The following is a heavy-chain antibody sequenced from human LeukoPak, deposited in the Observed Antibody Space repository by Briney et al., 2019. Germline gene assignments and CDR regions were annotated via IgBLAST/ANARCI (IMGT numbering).Heavy chain of an antibody. CDR1: GYTFTGYY. V-gene: IGHV1-2*04. D-gene: IGHD5-24*01. CDR2: INPNSGGT. J-gene: IGHJ6*02. Sequence: ASVKVSCKASGYTFTGYYMHWVRQAPGQGLEWMGWINPNSGGTNYAQKFQGWVTMTRDTSISTAYMELSRLRSDDTAVYYCARGEFSIIHVGMDVWGQGTTVTVSS. CDR3: ARGEFSIIHVGMDV.